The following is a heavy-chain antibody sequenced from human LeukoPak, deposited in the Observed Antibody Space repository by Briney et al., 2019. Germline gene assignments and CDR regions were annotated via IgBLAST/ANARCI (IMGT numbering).Heavy chain of an antibody. Sequence: ASVRVSCTAPGYTFSGSFMHWVRQAPGQGLEWMGWIKPNSAGTRYAQKFQGRVTMTRDTSISTAYMELSRLRSDDTAVYYCARVVTGSGSYYNGWFDPWGQGTLVTVSS. D-gene: IGHD3-10*01. CDR1: GYTFSGSF. V-gene: IGHV1-2*02. J-gene: IGHJ5*02. CDR3: ARVVTGSGSYYNGWFDP. CDR2: IKPNSAGT.